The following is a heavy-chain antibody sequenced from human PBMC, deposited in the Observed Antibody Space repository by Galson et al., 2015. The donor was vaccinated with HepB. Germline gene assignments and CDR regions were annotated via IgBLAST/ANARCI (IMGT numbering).Heavy chain of an antibody. CDR3: ARGIGHGTFDI. V-gene: IGHV1-69*04. D-gene: IGHD3-10*01. CDR1: GGTFNSYA. Sequence: SVKVSCKASGGTFNSYAISWVRQAPGQGLEWVGRIIPILGIANYAQKFQGRVTITADKSTSTVYMELTSLTSDDTAVYFCARGIGHGTFDIWGQGTMVTVSS. CDR2: IIPILGIA. J-gene: IGHJ3*02.